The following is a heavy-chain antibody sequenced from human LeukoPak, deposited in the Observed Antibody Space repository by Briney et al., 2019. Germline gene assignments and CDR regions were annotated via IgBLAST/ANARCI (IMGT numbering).Heavy chain of an antibody. CDR3: AREPRIVYYYMDV. CDR1: GFTFSSYT. J-gene: IGHJ6*03. V-gene: IGHV3-21*01. CDR2: ISSSSSYI. Sequence: GGSLRLSCAASGFTFSSYTMNWVRQAPGKGLEWVSSISSSSSYIYYADSVKGRFTISRDNAKNSLYLQMNSLRAEDTAVYYCAREPRIVYYYMDVWGKGTTVTVSS. D-gene: IGHD2-15*01.